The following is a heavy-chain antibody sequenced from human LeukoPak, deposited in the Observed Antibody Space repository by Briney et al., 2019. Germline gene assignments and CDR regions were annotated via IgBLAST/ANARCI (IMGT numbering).Heavy chain of an antibody. CDR2: MNPNSGNT. V-gene: IGHV1-8*01. CDR1: GYTFTSYD. D-gene: IGHD3-10*01. Sequence: GASVKVSCKASGYTFTSYDINWVRQATGQGLEWMGWMNPNSGNTGYAQKFQGRVTMTRNTSISTAYMELSSLRSEDTAVYYCARSGRLLLWFGELLSGAPCFDFWGQGTLVTVSS. J-gene: IGHJ4*02. CDR3: ARSGRLLLWFGELLSGAPCFDF.